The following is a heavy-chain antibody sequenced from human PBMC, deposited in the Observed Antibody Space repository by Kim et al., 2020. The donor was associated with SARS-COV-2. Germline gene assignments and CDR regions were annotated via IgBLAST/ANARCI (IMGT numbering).Heavy chain of an antibody. CDR2: IYPGDSET. CDR1: GYTFTSNW. J-gene: IGHJ6*02. D-gene: IGHD3-10*01. CDR3: ARPGGV. V-gene: IGHV5-51*01. Sequence: GESLKISCKASGYTFTSNWLGWVRQIPGKGLEWMGIIYPGDSETRYSPSFQGQVTMSADTSINTAYLQWNSLKASDSGIYYCARPGGVWGQGTAVTVSS.